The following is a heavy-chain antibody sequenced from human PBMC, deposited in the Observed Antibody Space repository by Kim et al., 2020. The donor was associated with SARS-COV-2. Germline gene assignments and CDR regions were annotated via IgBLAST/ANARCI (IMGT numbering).Heavy chain of an antibody. Sequence: GGSLRLSCAASGFTFSSYSMNWVRQAPGKGLAFVSSLLLLRLYIYSAHSVKGRFTISRDNANNSLYRQMNSLRAEDTAVDYCASTVFTTYWGKGTLVTVAS. J-gene: IGHJ4*02. D-gene: IGHD4-17*01. V-gene: IGHV3-21*01. CDR2: LLLLRLYI. CDR3: ASTVFTTY. CDR1: GFTFSSYS.